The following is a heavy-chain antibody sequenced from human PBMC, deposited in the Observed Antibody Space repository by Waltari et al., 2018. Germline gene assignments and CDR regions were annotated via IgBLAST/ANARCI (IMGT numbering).Heavy chain of an antibody. D-gene: IGHD5-12*01. V-gene: IGHV3-23*01. CDR1: GFTLSTYA. CDR2: SMGIGYNT. Sequence: DVQLLESGGGLAQPGGSLRLSCAASGFTLSTYAMAWVRQAPGKGLEWVSESMGIGYNTYYADSVKGRFTISRDNSKNTLYLEMNNLRAEDTAVYFCARDGYNWIPFDCWGQGTLVTVSS. J-gene: IGHJ4*02. CDR3: ARDGYNWIPFDC.